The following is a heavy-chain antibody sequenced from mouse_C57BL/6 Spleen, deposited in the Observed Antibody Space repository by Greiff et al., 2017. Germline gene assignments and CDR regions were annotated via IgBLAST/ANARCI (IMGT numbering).Heavy chain of an antibody. CDR1: GYTFTDYT. CDR2: IYPRDGST. CDR3: ARGSLYYDYDGYFDV. J-gene: IGHJ1*03. Sequence: QVQLQQSDAELVKPGASVKISCKVSGYTFTDYTIHWMKQRPEQGLEWIGYIYPRDGSTKYNEKFKGKATLTTDKSSSTAYLQLNSLTSEDSAVYFCARGSLYYDYDGYFDVWGTGTTVTVSS. V-gene: IGHV1-78*01. D-gene: IGHD2-4*01.